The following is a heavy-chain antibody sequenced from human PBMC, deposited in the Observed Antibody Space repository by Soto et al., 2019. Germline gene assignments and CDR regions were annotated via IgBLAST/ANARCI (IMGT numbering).Heavy chain of an antibody. Sequence: PGGSLILSCAASGCTFSSYDISWVRQAPGKGLEWVSAVTGSGGSTYYADSVKGRFTTSRDNSKNTLYLQMNSLRAEDTAVYYCARDPLWGTAMVLWYFDLWGRGTLVTVSS. V-gene: IGHV3-23*01. D-gene: IGHD5-18*01. CDR3: ARDPLWGTAMVLWYFDL. J-gene: IGHJ2*01. CDR2: VTGSGGST. CDR1: GCTFSSYD.